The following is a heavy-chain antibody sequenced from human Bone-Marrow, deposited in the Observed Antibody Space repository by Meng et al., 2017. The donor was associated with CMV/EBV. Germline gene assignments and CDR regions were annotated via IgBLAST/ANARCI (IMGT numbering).Heavy chain of an antibody. CDR3: TTDITMIVAVITINY. J-gene: IGHJ4*02. Sequence: LSLTCAASGFTFSNAWMSWVRQAPGKGLEWVGRIKSKTDGGTTDYAAPVKGRFTISRDDSKNTLYLQMNSLKTEDTAVYYCTTDITMIVAVITINYWGQGTLVTVSS. CDR2: IKSKTDGGTT. V-gene: IGHV3-15*01. D-gene: IGHD3-22*01. CDR1: GFTFSNAW.